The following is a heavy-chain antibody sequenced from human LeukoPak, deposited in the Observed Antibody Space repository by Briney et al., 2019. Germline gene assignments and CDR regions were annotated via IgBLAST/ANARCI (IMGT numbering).Heavy chain of an antibody. D-gene: IGHD1-26*01. CDR1: GDSVSRNSAA. Sequence: SQTLSLTCAISGDSVSRNSAAWNWIRQSPSRGLEWLGRTYYKSKWYNDYAVSVKSRITINPDTSKNQFSLQLESVTPEDTAVYYCARAPIVGATHIDYWGQGTLVTVSS. J-gene: IGHJ4*02. CDR2: TYYKSKWYN. CDR3: ARAPIVGATHIDY. V-gene: IGHV6-1*01.